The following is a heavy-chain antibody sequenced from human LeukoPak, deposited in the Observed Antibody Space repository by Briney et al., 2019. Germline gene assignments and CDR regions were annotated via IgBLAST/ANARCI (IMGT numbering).Heavy chain of an antibody. D-gene: IGHD6-19*01. J-gene: IGHJ4*02. Sequence: GGSLRLSCAASGFTFSSYAMSWVRQAPGKGLEYVSAISSNGGSTYYANSVKGRFTISRDNSKNTLYLQMGSLRAEDMAVYYCARARGSGWSIDYWGQGTLVTVSS. CDR2: ISSNGGST. V-gene: IGHV3-64*01. CDR1: GFTFSSYA. CDR3: ARARGSGWSIDY.